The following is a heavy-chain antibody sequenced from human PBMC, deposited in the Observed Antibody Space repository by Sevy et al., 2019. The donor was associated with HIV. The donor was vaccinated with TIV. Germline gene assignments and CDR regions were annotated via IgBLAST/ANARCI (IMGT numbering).Heavy chain of an antibody. D-gene: IGHD2-2*01. CDR1: GYTFTSYG. CDR2: ISAYNGNT. CDR3: AREVLDIVVVPAAIGPSSEYYYYYMDV. V-gene: IGHV1-18*01. J-gene: IGHJ6*03. Sequence: ASVKVSCKASGYTFTSYGISWVRQAPGQGLEWMGWISAYNGNTNYAQKLQGRVTMTTDTSTSTAYMELRSLRSDDTAVYYCAREVLDIVVVPAAIGPSSEYYYYYMDVWGKGTTVTVSS.